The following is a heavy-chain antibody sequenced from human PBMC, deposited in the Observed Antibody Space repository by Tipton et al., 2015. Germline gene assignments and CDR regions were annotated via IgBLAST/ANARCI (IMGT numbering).Heavy chain of an antibody. D-gene: IGHD3-3*01. J-gene: IGHJ6*02. CDR3: ARDSPFGGMDV. CDR2: ISYSGTT. CDR1: DDSITGYY. V-gene: IGHV4-59*01. Sequence: LRLSCTVSDDSITGYYWSWIRQPPGKGLECIGYISYSGTTNYNPSLKSRVTISVDTSKNQLYLKLSSVTAADTAVYYCARDSPFGGMDVWGQGTTVTVSS.